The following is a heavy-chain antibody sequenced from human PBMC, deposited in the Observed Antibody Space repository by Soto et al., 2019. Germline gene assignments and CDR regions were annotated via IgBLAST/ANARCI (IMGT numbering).Heavy chain of an antibody. CDR3: ARDRDCSGGSCYSYWFEP. J-gene: IGHJ5*02. V-gene: IGHV3-11*06. Sequence: QVQLVESGGGLVKPGGSLRLSCAATGFTFSDYYMSWIRQAPGKGLEWVSYISSSSRYTNYADSVKGRFTISRDNAKNSLYLQMNSLRAEDTAVYYCARDRDCSGGSCYSYWFEPWGQGTLVTVSS. CDR2: ISSSSRYT. D-gene: IGHD2-15*01. CDR1: GFTFSDYY.